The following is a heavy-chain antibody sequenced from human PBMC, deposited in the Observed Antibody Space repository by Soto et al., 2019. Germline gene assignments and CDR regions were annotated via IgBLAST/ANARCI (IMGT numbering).Heavy chain of an antibody. J-gene: IGHJ6*02. D-gene: IGHD6-19*01. CDR3: VRDRGIAVANYGMDV. Sequence: QKFQGRVTITRDTSASTAYMELSSLRSEDTAVYYCVRDRGIAVANYGMDVWGQGTTVTVSS. V-gene: IGHV1-3*01.